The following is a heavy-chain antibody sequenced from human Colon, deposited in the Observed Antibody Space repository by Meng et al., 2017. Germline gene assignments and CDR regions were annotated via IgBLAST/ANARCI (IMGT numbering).Heavy chain of an antibody. D-gene: IGHD3-3*01. CDR3: ARLLGANLRSLHIDY. Sequence: ASVKVSCKASGYTVPTKAITWVRQAPGQGLEWMGWISPHNGNTNYAQKFQGRVTMTADGSTGTAYMELGSLRSDDTAVYICARLLGANLRSLHIDYWGQGTLVTVSS. V-gene: IGHV1-18*01. J-gene: IGHJ4*02. CDR1: GYTVPTKA. CDR2: ISPHNGNT.